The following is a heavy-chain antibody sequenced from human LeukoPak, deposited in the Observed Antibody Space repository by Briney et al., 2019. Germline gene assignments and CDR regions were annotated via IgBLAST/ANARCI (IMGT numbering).Heavy chain of an antibody. V-gene: IGHV4-59*08. CDR3: ARWSGSVTARNYYYYMDV. J-gene: IGHJ6*03. CDR2: IYYSGST. D-gene: IGHD6-6*01. CDR1: GGSISSYY. Sequence: PSETLSLTCTVSGGSISSYYWSWIRQPPGKGLEWIGYIYYSGSTNYNPSLKTRVTISVDASRNQFSLNLSSVTAADTAVYYCARWSGSVTARNYYYYMDVWGEGTTVTVSS.